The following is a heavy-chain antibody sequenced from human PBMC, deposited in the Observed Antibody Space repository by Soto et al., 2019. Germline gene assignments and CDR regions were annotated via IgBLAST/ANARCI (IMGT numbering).Heavy chain of an antibody. J-gene: IGHJ2*01. CDR3: ARAHYLAQYFDL. CDR2: IYYSGST. V-gene: IGHV4-59*01. Sequence: QVQLQESGPGLVKPSETLSLTCTVSGGSISSYYWSWIRQPPGKGLEWIGYIYYSGSTNYNPSLKSRVTTSVDTAKIQCALKLSSVTAADTAVYYCARAHYLAQYFDLWGRGTLVTVSS. D-gene: IGHD3-10*01. CDR1: GGSISSYY.